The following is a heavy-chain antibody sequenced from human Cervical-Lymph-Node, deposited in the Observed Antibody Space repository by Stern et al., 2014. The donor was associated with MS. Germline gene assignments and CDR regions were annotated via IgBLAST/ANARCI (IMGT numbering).Heavy chain of an antibody. D-gene: IGHD3-3*01. CDR2: ISYDGSRT. V-gene: IGHV3-30-3*01. CDR3: ARDRGKFSDLWSGHDY. Sequence: QVQLVESGGGVVQPGRSLRLSCTASGFTFSTYAMHWVRQAPGKGLEGVAVISYDGSRTYYADSVKGRFPISRDSSKSTLYLQMNSLRSQDTAVYYCARDRGKFSDLWSGHDYWGQGSLVTVSS. J-gene: IGHJ4*02. CDR1: GFTFSTYA.